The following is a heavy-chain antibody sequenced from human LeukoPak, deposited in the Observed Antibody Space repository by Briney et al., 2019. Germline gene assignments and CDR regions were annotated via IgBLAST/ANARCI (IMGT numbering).Heavy chain of an antibody. J-gene: IGHJ3*02. CDR2: ISSNGGGT. Sequence: GGSLRLSCAASGFTFSSYAMSWVRQAPGKGLEYVSAISSNGGGTYYADSVKGRFTISRDNAKNTLSLQMNSLRAEDTAVYYCARVGGSNAFDIWGQGTMVIVSS. CDR3: ARVGGSNAFDI. CDR1: GFTFSSYA. D-gene: IGHD1-26*01. V-gene: IGHV3-64*04.